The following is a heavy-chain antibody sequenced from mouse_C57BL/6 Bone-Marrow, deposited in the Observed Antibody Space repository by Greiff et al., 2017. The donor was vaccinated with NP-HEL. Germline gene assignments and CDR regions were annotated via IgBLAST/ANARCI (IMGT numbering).Heavy chain of an antibody. CDR3: ARQDDGYWYFDV. J-gene: IGHJ1*03. CDR1: GFTFSDYY. V-gene: IGHV5-12*01. D-gene: IGHD2-3*01. Sequence: DVHLVESGGGLVQPGGSLKLSCAASGFTFSDYYMYWVRQTPEKRLEWVAYISNGGGSTYYPDTVKGRFTISRDNAKNTLYLQMSRLKSEDTAMYYCARQDDGYWYFDVWGTGTTVTVSS. CDR2: ISNGGGST.